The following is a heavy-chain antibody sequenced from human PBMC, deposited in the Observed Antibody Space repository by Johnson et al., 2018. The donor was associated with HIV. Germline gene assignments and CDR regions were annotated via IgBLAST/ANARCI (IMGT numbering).Heavy chain of an antibody. J-gene: IGHJ3*02. Sequence: EVQLVESGGGLVQPGGSLRLSCAASGFTFSTYWMHWVRQAPGKGLVWVSRINSDGSSTSYADSVKGRFTISRDNAENSLYLQMNSLRVDDTAMYYCVRGRDSTGDGGAFDIWGQGTMVTVSS. CDR2: INSDGSST. CDR1: GFTFSTYW. CDR3: VRGRDSTGDGGAFDI. V-gene: IGHV3-74*01. D-gene: IGHD7-27*01.